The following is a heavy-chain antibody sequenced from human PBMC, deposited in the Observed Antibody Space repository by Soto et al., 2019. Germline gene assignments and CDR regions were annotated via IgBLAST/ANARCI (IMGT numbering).Heavy chain of an antibody. CDR2: INHDGSEM. CDR3: ARGLVDM. J-gene: IGHJ3*02. Sequence: EVQVVESGGGSVQPGGSLRLSCTVSGFPFSGYLMDWVRQAPGKGLEWVANINHDGSEMYYGDSVKGRFTISRDNAKNSLYLQMNSLRVGDTAVYYCARGLVDMWGQGTMVTVSS. V-gene: IGHV3-7*05. D-gene: IGHD3-10*01. CDR1: GFPFSGYL.